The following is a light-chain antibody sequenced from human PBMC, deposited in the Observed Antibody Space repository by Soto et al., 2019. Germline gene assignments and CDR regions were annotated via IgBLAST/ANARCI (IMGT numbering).Light chain of an antibody. V-gene: IGKV3-20*01. CDR1: QSVSSSY. CDR3: QQYGSSPQ. CDR2: GAS. Sequence: EIVLTQSPGTLSLSPGERATLSCRASQSVSSSYLAWYQQKPGQAPRLLIYGASSTATGIPDRCSGSGSGTDFTLTISRLEPEDFAVYYCQQYGSSPQFGPGTKVDIK. J-gene: IGKJ3*01.